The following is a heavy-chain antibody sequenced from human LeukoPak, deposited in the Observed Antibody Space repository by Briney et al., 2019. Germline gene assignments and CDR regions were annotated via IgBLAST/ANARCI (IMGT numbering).Heavy chain of an antibody. Sequence: GGSLRLSCAAPGFTFSAYWMSWVRQAPGKGLEWVPNIDEPGSEEYYVDSVKGRFTISRDNAKNSLYLHINSLSAEDRGVYYCERDPDVGTADYWGQGTLVTVSS. J-gene: IGHJ4*02. CDR3: ERDPDVGTADY. V-gene: IGHV3-7*01. CDR1: GFTFSAYW. D-gene: IGHD1-7*01. CDR2: IDEPGSEE.